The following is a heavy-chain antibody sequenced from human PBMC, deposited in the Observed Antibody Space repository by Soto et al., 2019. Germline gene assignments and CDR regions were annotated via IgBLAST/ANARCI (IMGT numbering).Heavy chain of an antibody. Sequence: EVQLVESGGGLVQPGGSLRLSCAASGFTFSDHYMEWVRQAPGKGLEWVGGIRNKANSYTTEYGASVKGRFTISRDDSKNSLSLQMNSLKTADTAVYYCASASFGELKYFDYWGQGTLVTVSS. V-gene: IGHV3-72*01. CDR3: ASASFGELKYFDY. CDR1: GFTFSDHY. J-gene: IGHJ4*02. CDR2: IRNKANSYTT. D-gene: IGHD3-10*01.